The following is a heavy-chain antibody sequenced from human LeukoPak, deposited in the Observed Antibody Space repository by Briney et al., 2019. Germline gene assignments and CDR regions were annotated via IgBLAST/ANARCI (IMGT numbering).Heavy chain of an antibody. D-gene: IGHD1-26*01. CDR3: ARSGRGTYYYFDY. V-gene: IGHV1-18*01. J-gene: IGHJ4*02. CDR2: ISGSNGNT. CDR1: GYTFTNNA. Sequence: ASVKVSCKTSGYTFTNNAINWVRQAPGQGLEWMGWISGSNGNTNYAQKLQGRVTMTTDTSTGTAYMELRSLRSDDTAVYYCARSGRGTYYYFDYWGQGTLVTVSS.